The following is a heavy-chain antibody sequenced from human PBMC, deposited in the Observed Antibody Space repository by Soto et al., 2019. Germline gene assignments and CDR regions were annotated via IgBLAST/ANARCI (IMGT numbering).Heavy chain of an antibody. CDR1: GGSINSGGYS. Sequence: PSETLSLTCAVSGGSINSGGYSWSWIRQPPGKGLEWIGYIYHSGSTYYNPSLKSRVTISVDRSKNQFSLKLSSVTAADTAVYYCARTPTPWGQGTLVTVSS. CDR3: ARTPTP. J-gene: IGHJ5*02. D-gene: IGHD1-26*01. CDR2: IYHSGST. V-gene: IGHV4-30-2*01.